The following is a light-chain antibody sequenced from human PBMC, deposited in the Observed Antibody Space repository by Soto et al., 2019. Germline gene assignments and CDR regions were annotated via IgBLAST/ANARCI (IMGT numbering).Light chain of an antibody. J-gene: IGKJ2*01. V-gene: IGKV4-1*01. CDR1: QSVLYSSNNKNY. CDR3: QQYYSTPYT. Sequence: DFVMTQAPDSLAVSLGERATINCKSSQSVLYSSNNKNYLAWYQQKPGQPHKLLIYCASTRESGVPDRFSGSGSGTDFTLTISSRQAEDVAVYYCQQYYSTPYTFGQGTKLEIK. CDR2: CAS.